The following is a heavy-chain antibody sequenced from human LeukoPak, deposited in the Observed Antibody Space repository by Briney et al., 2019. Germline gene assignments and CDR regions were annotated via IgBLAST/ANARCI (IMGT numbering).Heavy chain of an antibody. V-gene: IGHV4-59*01. Sequence: SETLSLTCTFSGSSLNRYYWSWIRQPPGKGLEWIGDIYYSGSTNYNPSLKSRVTISVDTSKNQFSLKLSSVTAADTAVYYCARGRSIAARTAFDYWGQGTLVTVSS. CDR2: IYYSGST. CDR1: GSSLNRYY. D-gene: IGHD6-6*01. CDR3: ARGRSIAARTAFDY. J-gene: IGHJ4*02.